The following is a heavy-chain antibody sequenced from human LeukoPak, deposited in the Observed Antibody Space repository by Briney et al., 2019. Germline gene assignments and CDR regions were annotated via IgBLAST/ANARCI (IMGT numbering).Heavy chain of an antibody. CDR2: INPSGGST. V-gene: IGHV1-46*01. CDR1: GYTFTSYG. J-gene: IGHJ6*02. D-gene: IGHD2-15*01. CDR3: ARDSVVVGYYGMDV. Sequence: ASVKVSCKASGYTFTSYGISWVRQAPGQGLEWMGIINPSGGSTSYAQKFQGRVTMTRDTSTSTVYMELSSLRSEDTAVYYCARDSVVVGYYGMDVWGQGTTVTVSS.